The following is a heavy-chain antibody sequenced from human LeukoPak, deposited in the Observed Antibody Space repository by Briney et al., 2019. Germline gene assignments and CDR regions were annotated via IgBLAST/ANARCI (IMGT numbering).Heavy chain of an antibody. J-gene: IGHJ3*01. D-gene: IGHD1-26*01. CDR3: SMSGDRVPLQDDVFDV. Sequence: GESLKISCKVSGYSFTSYCIGWVRQMPGKGLEWMGIIYPGDSGPTYSPSFQGQVTISVDKSINTAYLQWSSLQAPHTAMYYCSMSGDRVPLQDDVFDVWGQGTMVTVST. V-gene: IGHV5-51*01. CDR2: IYPGDSGP. CDR1: GYSFTSYC.